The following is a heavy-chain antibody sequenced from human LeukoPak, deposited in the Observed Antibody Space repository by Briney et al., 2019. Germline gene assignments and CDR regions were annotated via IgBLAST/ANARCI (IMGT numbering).Heavy chain of an antibody. J-gene: IGHJ4*02. CDR1: GGSISSSSYY. Sequence: SETLSLTCTVSGGSISSSSYYWGWIRQPPGKGLEWIGSIYYSGSTYYNPSLKSRVTISVDTSKNQFSLKLSSVTAADTAVYYCARGPVVVVAAPFDYWGQGTLVTVSS. CDR3: ARGPVVVVAAPFDY. CDR2: IYYSGST. D-gene: IGHD2-15*01. V-gene: IGHV4-39*07.